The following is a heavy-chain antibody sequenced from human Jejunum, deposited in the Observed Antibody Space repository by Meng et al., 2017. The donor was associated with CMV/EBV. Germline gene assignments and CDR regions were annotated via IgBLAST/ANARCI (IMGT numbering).Heavy chain of an antibody. Sequence: SDGMHWVRKAQGKGVEWVAFIRYDGINKYYADSVKGRFTISRDNSKNTLYLQMNSLRAEDTAVYYCAKTETAMASNYYYYYGMDVWGQGTTVTVSS. CDR3: AKTETAMASNYYYYYGMDV. D-gene: IGHD5-18*01. CDR1: SDG. CDR2: IRYDGINK. J-gene: IGHJ6*02. V-gene: IGHV3-30*02.